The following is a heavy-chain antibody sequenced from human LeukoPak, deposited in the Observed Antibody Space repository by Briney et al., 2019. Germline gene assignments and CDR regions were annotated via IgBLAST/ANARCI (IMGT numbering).Heavy chain of an antibody. V-gene: IGHV4-39*01. Sequence: SETLSLTCTVSGGSISSSSYSWGWIRQPPGKGLEWIGSIYYSGSTYYNPSLKSRVTISVDTSKNQFSLKLSSVTAADTAVYYCARRVGANDFDYWGQGTLVTVSS. J-gene: IGHJ4*02. CDR1: GGSISSSSYS. CDR2: IYYSGST. D-gene: IGHD1-26*01. CDR3: ARRVGANDFDY.